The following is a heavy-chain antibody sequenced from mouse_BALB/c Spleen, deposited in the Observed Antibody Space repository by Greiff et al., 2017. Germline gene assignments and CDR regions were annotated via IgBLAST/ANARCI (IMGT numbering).Heavy chain of an antibody. Sequence: QVQLQQSGPELVKPGASVKISCKASGYAFSSSWMNWVKQRPGQGLEWIGRIYPGDGDTNYNGKFKGKATLTADKSSSTAYMQLSSLTSVDSAVYFCAKLGLLYAMDYWGQGTSVTVSS. CDR2: IYPGDGDT. CDR1: GYAFSSSW. D-gene: IGHD4-1*01. V-gene: IGHV1-82*01. CDR3: AKLGLLYAMDY. J-gene: IGHJ4*01.